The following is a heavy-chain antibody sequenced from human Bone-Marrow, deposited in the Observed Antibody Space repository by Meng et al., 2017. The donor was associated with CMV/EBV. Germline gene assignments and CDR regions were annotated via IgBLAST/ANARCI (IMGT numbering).Heavy chain of an antibody. CDR1: GYTFTSYG. J-gene: IGHJ6*02. CDR2: ISAYNGNT. D-gene: IGHD3-10*01. V-gene: IGHV1-18*01. CDR3: ARDYEYYYGSGSLRYGMDV. Sequence: ASVKVSCKASGYTFTSYGISWVRQAPGQGLEWMGWISAYNGNTNYAQKLQGRVTMTTDTSTSTAYMELRSLRSDDTAVYYCARDYEYYYGSGSLRYGMDVWGQGTTVTVSS.